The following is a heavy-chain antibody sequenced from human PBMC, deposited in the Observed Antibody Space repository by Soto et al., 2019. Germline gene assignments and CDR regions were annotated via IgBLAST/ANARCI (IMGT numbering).Heavy chain of an antibody. CDR2: ISAYNGNT. Sequence: QVQLVQSGAEVKKPGASVKVSCKASGYTFTSYGISWVRQAPGQGLEWMGGISAYNGNTNYAQKLQGRVTMTTDTSTSTADMELRSLRSDDTAVYYCARDYQGYCSSTSCLPDYWGQGTLVTVSS. D-gene: IGHD2-2*01. CDR1: GYTFTSYG. V-gene: IGHV1-18*01. J-gene: IGHJ4*02. CDR3: ARDYQGYCSSTSCLPDY.